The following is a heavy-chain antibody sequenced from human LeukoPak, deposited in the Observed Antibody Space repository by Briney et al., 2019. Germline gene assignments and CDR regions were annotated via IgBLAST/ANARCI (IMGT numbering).Heavy chain of an antibody. CDR2: ISSSSSYI. V-gene: IGHV3-21*01. CDR3: EKDPRGNYWGFDY. J-gene: IGHJ4*02. CDR1: GFTFSSYS. D-gene: IGHD3-10*01. Sequence: PGGSLRVSCVASGFTFSSYSMSWVRQAPGKGLEWVSSISSSSSYIYYAYSAKGRFTISRDNTNNSLYLQISRMRAEDTAVYYGEKDPRGNYWGFDYWGQGTLVTVSS.